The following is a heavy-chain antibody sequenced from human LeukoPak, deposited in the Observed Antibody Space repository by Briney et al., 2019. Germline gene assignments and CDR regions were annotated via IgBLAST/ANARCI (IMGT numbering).Heavy chain of an antibody. V-gene: IGHV1-8*01. D-gene: IGHD2-2*01. Sequence: GASVKVSCKASGYTFTSYDINWVRQATGQGLEWMGSMNPNSGNTDYAPKFQGRVTMTRNTSITTAYMELSSLRSEDTAVYYCARAQRYCAGTSCYAPVTYWGQGTLVTVSS. CDR3: ARAQRYCAGTSCYAPVTY. J-gene: IGHJ4*02. CDR1: GYTFTSYD. CDR2: MNPNSGNT.